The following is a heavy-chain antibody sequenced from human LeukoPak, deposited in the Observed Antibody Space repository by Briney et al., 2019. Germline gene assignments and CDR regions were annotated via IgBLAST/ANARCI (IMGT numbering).Heavy chain of an antibody. CDR2: ITSSGST. V-gene: IGHV3-23*01. CDR1: GFTFNNYA. CDR3: AARTYGDKYYYYYYGMDV. Sequence: GASLRLSCAASGFTFNNYAMNWVRQAPGKGLEWVSVITSSGSTYYADSVKGRFTISRDNSKNTLYLQMNSLRAEDTAVYYCAARTYGDKYYYYYYGMDVWGKGTTVTVSS. J-gene: IGHJ6*04. D-gene: IGHD4-17*01.